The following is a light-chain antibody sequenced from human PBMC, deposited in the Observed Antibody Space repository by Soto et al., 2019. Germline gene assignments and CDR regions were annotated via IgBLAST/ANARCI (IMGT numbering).Light chain of an antibody. CDR3: QQYNSWVT. CDR2: GES. Sequence: EIVMTQSPDTLSASPGERATLSCRASQSVGSNLAWYQQKPGQAPRLLIYGESTRATGIPARFSGSGSGTDFTLTISSLQSEDSAVYYCQQYNSWVTFGGGTKVDIK. J-gene: IGKJ4*01. CDR1: QSVGSN. V-gene: IGKV3D-15*01.